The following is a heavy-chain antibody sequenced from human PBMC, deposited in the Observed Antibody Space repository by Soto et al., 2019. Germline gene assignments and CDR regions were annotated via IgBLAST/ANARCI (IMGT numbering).Heavy chain of an antibody. V-gene: IGHV1-2*02. CDR3: ARDLMMAADHTAMVRGLDY. Sequence: ASVKVSCKASGYTFTGYYMHWVRQAPGQGLEWMGWINPNSGGTNYAQKFQGRVTMTRDTSISTAYMELSRLRSDDTAVYYCARDLMMAADHTAMVRGLDYWGQGTLVTVSS. CDR1: GYTFTGYY. D-gene: IGHD5-18*01. J-gene: IGHJ4*02. CDR2: INPNSGGT.